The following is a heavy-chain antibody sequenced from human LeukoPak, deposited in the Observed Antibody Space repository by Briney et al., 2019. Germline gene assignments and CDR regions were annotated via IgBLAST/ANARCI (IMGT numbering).Heavy chain of an antibody. CDR2: ISGSGGST. V-gene: IGHV3-23*01. J-gene: IGHJ4*02. CDR3: ARSGSFSPTYYFDY. D-gene: IGHD1-26*01. Sequence: GGSLRLSCAASGFTFSSYAMSWVRQAPGKGLEWVSGISGSGGSTYYADSVEDRFTISRDNSKNTLYLQMNSLRAEDTAVYYCARSGSFSPTYYFDYWGQGTLVTVSS. CDR1: GFTFSSYA.